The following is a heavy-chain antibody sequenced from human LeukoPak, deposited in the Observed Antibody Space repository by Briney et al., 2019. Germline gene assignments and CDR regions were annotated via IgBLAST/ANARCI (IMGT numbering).Heavy chain of an antibody. Sequence: SETLSLTCTASGGSLSGYYWSWIRQPPGKGLEWIGYIYYSGSTNYNPSLKSQVTISVDTSKNQFSLKLSSVTAADTAVYYCARVVAAAGPHFDYWGQGTLVTVSS. D-gene: IGHD6-13*01. CDR1: GGSLSGYY. CDR2: IYYSGST. V-gene: IGHV4-59*01. CDR3: ARVVAAAGPHFDY. J-gene: IGHJ4*02.